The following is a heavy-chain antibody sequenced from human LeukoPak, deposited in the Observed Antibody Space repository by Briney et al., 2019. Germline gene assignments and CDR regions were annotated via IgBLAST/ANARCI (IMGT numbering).Heavy chain of an antibody. D-gene: IGHD3-22*01. CDR1: GYSFTSYW. J-gene: IGHJ4*02. CDR3: ARLGYDSSGYYWAGYFDY. V-gene: IGHV5-51*01. Sequence: AGESLKISCKGSGYSFTSYWIGWVRQMPGKGLEWRGIIYPGDSDTRYSPSFQGQVTISADKSISTAYLQWSSLKASDTAMYYCARLGYDSSGYYWAGYFDYWGQGTLVTVSS. CDR2: IYPGDSDT.